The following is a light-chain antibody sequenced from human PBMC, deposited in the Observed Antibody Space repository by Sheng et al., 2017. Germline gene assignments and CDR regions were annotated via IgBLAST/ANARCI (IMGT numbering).Light chain of an antibody. CDR2: KAS. CDR1: QSISGY. J-gene: IGKJ4*01. V-gene: IGKV1-5*03. CDR3: QQYIRYPLT. Sequence: DIQMTQSPSTLSASVGDRVTITCRASQSISGYLAWYQQKPGKAPKFLIHKASSLESGVPSRFSGSGSGTEFTLTINSLQPDDFATYYCQQYIRYPLTFGGGTKVEIK.